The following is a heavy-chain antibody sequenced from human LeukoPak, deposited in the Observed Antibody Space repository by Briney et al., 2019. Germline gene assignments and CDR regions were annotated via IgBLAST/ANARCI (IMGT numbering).Heavy chain of an antibody. CDR1: GFTVSSNY. V-gene: IGHV3-53*05. D-gene: IGHD1-26*01. CDR2: IYSGGST. Sequence: GGSLRLSCAASGFTVSSNYMSWVRQAPGKGLEWVSVIYSGGSTYYADSVKGRFTISRDNSKNTLYLQMNSLRAEDTAVYYCARVISPYSGSYGSFDYWGQGTLVTVSS. J-gene: IGHJ4*02. CDR3: ARVISPYSGSYGSFDY.